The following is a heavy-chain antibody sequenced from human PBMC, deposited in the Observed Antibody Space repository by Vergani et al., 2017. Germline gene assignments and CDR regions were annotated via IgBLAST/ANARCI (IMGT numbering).Heavy chain of an antibody. J-gene: IGHJ4*02. CDR2: IKSKSDGGTT. Sequence: EVQLVESGGGLVKPGGSLRLSCAASGFTFSNAWMSWVRQAPGKGLEWVGRIKSKSDGGTTDYAAPVKGRFTISRDDSKNTLYLQMNSLKTEDTAVYYWTTDHLTGGPNILDYWGQGTLVTVSS. V-gene: IGHV3-15*01. CDR3: TTDHLTGGPNILDY. D-gene: IGHD3-16*01. CDR1: GFTFSNAW.